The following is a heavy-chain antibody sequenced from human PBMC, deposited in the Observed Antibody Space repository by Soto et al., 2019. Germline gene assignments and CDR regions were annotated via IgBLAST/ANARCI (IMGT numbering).Heavy chain of an antibody. Sequence: SETLSLTCAVYGGSFSGYYWSWIRQPPGKGLEWIGEINHSGSTNYNPSLKSRVTISVDTSKNQFSLKLSSVTAADTAVYYCARGDCSSTSCYFNYYYYYYYMDVWGKGTTVTVSS. V-gene: IGHV4-34*01. CDR2: INHSGST. J-gene: IGHJ6*03. D-gene: IGHD2-2*01. CDR3: ARGDCSSTSCYFNYYYYYYYMDV. CDR1: GGSFSGYY.